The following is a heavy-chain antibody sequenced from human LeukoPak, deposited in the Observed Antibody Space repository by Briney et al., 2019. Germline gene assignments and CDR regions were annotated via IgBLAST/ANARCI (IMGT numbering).Heavy chain of an antibody. Sequence: TGGSLRLSCAASGFTFSSYGMHWVRRAPGKGLEWVAVISFDGINKYYAESVKGRFTISRDNSKKTLYLQMNSLRSEDTAVYYCAKAKGEAVAAADNWGQGSLVSVPS. CDR1: GFTFSSYG. J-gene: IGHJ4*02. CDR3: AKAKGEAVAAADN. V-gene: IGHV3-30*18. D-gene: IGHD6-19*01. CDR2: ISFDGINK.